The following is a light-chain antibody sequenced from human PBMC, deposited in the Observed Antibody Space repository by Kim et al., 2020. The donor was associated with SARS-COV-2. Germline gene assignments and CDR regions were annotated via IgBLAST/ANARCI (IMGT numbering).Light chain of an antibody. CDR1: SSNCGNKA. J-gene: IGLJ1*01. CDR3: AAWDDSLNGYV. CDR2: YVD. Sequence: QRVTISCAESSSNCGNKAVNWYRHLPGKAPKLLIYYVDLLPSGVSDRFSGATSGTSASLAISGLQSEDEADYYCAAWDDSLNGYVFGTGTKVTVL. V-gene: IGLV1-36*01.